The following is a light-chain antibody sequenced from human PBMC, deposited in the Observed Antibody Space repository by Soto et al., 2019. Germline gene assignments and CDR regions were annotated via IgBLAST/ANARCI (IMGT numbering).Light chain of an antibody. J-gene: IGLJ3*02. Sequence: QSVLTQPASVSGSPGQSITISCTGTNSDIGGYEYVSWYQQHPGGVPKLLIYDVASRPSGISDRFSGSKSGRTASLTISGLQSEDEGEYFCSSYSTTITWVFGGGTKVTVL. CDR1: NSDIGGYEY. V-gene: IGLV2-14*01. CDR2: DVA. CDR3: SSYSTTITWV.